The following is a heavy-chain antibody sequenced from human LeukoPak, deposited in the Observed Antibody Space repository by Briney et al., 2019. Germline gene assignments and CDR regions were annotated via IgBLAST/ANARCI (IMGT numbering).Heavy chain of an antibody. CDR1: GYTFTGDY. J-gene: IGHJ4*02. CDR3: ARRPMVRGVSLFGDDY. CDR2: INPNSGGT. V-gene: IGHV1-2*06. D-gene: IGHD3-10*01. Sequence: ASVKVSCRXSGYTFTGDYMHWVRQAPGQGLEWMGRINPNSGGTNYAQKFQGRVTMTRDTSISTAYMELSRLRSDDTAVYYCARRPMVRGVSLFGDDYWGQGTLVTVSS.